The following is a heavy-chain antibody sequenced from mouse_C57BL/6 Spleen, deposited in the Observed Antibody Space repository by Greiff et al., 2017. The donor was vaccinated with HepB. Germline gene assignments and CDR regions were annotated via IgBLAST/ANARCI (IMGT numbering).Heavy chain of an antibody. CDR1: GYTFTDYY. CDR3: ARGDYDGYYAMDY. J-gene: IGHJ4*01. Sequence: EVQLQQSGPELVKPGASVKISCKASGYTFTDYYMNWVKQSHGKSLEWIGDINPNNGGTSYNQKFKGKATLTVDKSSSTAYMELRSLTSEDSAVYYCARGDYDGYYAMDYWGQGTSVTVSS. D-gene: IGHD2-4*01. CDR2: INPNNGGT. V-gene: IGHV1-26*01.